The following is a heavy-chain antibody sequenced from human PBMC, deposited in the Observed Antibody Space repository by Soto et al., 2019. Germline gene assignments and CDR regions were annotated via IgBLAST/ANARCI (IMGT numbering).Heavy chain of an antibody. D-gene: IGHD3-3*01. J-gene: IGHJ4*02. CDR1: GGTFSSYA. Sequence: ASVKVSCKASGGTFSSYAISWVRQAPGQRLEWMGGIIPIFGTANYAQKFQGRVTTTADKSTSTAYMELSSLRSEDTAFYYCASSYDFWSGYYKTLDYWGQGTLVTVSS. CDR2: IIPIFGTA. V-gene: IGHV1-69*06. CDR3: ASSYDFWSGYYKTLDY.